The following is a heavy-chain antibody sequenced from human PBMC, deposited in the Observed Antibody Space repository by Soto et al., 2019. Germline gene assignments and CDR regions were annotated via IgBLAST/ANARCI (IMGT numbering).Heavy chain of an antibody. Sequence: QVQLVESGGGVVHPGRSLRLSCTASGSSFSSYTMHWVRQAPGKGLEWVAVISYDGSNKDYADSVKGRFTISRDNSMKTLYLQMNTLRAEDTAVYYCARVREYCSSTTCYSGYYGMDVWGQGTTVTVSS. CDR3: ARVREYCSSTTCYSGYYGMDV. V-gene: IGHV3-30-3*01. CDR2: ISYDGSNK. CDR1: GSSFSSYT. J-gene: IGHJ6*02. D-gene: IGHD2-2*01.